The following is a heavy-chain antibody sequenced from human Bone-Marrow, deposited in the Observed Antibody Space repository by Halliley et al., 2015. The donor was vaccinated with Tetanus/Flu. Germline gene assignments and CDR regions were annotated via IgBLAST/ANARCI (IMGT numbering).Heavy chain of an antibody. J-gene: IGHJ4*02. CDR3: ARGCGGDYHGYLDY. CDR2: LWYDGSKT. D-gene: IGHD2-21*02. V-gene: IGHV3-33*01. CDR1: GFTFSRYG. Sequence: SGFTFSRYGMHWVRQAPGKGLEWVAVLWYDGSKTYYGDSVKGRFTISRDNSKNTLYLEMSSLRGEDTAVYYCARGCGGDYHGYLDYWGQGTPVTVSS.